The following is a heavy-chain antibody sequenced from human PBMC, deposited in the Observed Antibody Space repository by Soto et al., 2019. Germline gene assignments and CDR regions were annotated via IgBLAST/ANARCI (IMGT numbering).Heavy chain of an antibody. CDR1: GYSFIDYY. D-gene: IGHD3-9*01. V-gene: IGHV1-2*02. CDR2: ISPKSGGT. CDR3: ARPPGYISDWYYFDL. Sequence: QVQLVQSGAEVKKPGASVKVSCEASGYSFIDYYIHWVRQAPGQGFEWMGRISPKSGGTNNAQKFEGRVTMTRDTSLNTAYMELSSLKSDDTAVYYCARPPGYISDWYYFDLWGQGTRVTVSS. J-gene: IGHJ4*02.